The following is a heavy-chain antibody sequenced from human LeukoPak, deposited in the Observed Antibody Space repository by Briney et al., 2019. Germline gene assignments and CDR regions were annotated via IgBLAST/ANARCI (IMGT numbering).Heavy chain of an antibody. J-gene: IGHJ1*01. V-gene: IGHV4-4*07. Sequence: PSETLSLTCTVSGGSISSYYWSWIRQPAGKGLEWIGRIYTSGSTNYNPSLKSRVTMSVDTSKNQLSLKLSSVTAADTAVYYCARDRGSSGYYPGYFQHWGQGTLVTVSS. CDR1: GGSISSYY. CDR3: ARDRGSSGYYPGYFQH. D-gene: IGHD3-22*01. CDR2: IYTSGST.